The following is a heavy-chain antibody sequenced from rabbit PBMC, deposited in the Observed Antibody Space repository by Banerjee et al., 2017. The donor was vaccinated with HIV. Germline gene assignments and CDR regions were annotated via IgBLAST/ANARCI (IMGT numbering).Heavy chain of an antibody. Sequence: QSLEESGGDLVKPGASLTLTCTASGFSFSSDYDMCWVRQAPGKGLEWIACIYPGDGDTYYASWAKGRFTISKTSSTTVTLQMTSLTAADTATYFCARQIYGSDFNLWGPGTLVTVS. CDR3: ARQIYGSDFNL. CDR1: GFSFSSDYD. V-gene: IGHV1S40*01. D-gene: IGHD6-1*01. J-gene: IGHJ4*01. CDR2: IYPGDGDT.